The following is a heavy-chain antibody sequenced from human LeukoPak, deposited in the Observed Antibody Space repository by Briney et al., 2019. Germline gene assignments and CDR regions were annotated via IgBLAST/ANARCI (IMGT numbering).Heavy chain of an antibody. CDR1: VFTFSSYS. J-gene: IGHJ4*02. CDR2: ITTSSTYI. D-gene: IGHD6-19*01. Sequence: GGSLRLSCAASVFTFSSYSMSWVRQAPGKGLEWVSSITTSSTYISYADSVKGRFTISRDNAKNSLYLQMNSLRAEDTAVYYCARGKYSSGWFDYWGQGTLVTVSS. V-gene: IGHV3-21*01. CDR3: ARGKYSSGWFDY.